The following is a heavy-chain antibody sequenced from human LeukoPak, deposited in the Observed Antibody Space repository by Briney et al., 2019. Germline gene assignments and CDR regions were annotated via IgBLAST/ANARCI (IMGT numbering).Heavy chain of an antibody. CDR3: ARGKNYYGSGSYYNAKPRPLNWFDP. D-gene: IGHD3-10*01. CDR1: GGSISSSTNY. Sequence: SETLSLTCTVSGGSISSSTNYWGWIRQPPGKGLEWIGIIYYSGSTDYNPSLKSRVTISVDTSKNQFSLKLSSVTAADTAVYYCARGKNYYGSGSYYNAKPRPLNWFDPWGQGTLVTVSS. J-gene: IGHJ5*02. CDR2: IYYSGST. V-gene: IGHV4-39*07.